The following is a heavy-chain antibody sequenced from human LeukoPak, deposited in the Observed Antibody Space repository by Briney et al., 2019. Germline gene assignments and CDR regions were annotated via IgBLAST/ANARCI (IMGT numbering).Heavy chain of an antibody. V-gene: IGHV3-64D*06. Sequence: PGGSLRLSCSASGFTFSNCAMHWVRQAPGKGLEYVSAISTDGGGTYYADSVKGRFTISRDNSKDILFLQMSSLRPEDTAVYYCVKRVAGSRGYDYWGQGTLVTVSS. J-gene: IGHJ4*02. CDR2: ISTDGGGT. D-gene: IGHD3-22*01. CDR1: GFTFSNCA. CDR3: VKRVAGSRGYDY.